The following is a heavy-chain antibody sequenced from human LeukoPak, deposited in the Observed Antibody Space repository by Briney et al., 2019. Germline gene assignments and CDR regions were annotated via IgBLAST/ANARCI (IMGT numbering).Heavy chain of an antibody. J-gene: IGHJ6*02. CDR3: ARGGGLDV. CDR1: GFTFSSYW. CDR2: INHNGNVN. Sequence: GGSLRLSCAASGFTFSSYWMNWARQAPGKGLEWVASINHNGNVNYYVDSVKGRFTISRDNAKNSLYLRMSNLRAKDTAVYFCARGGGLDVWGQGATVTVSS. V-gene: IGHV3-7*03. D-gene: IGHD3-16*01.